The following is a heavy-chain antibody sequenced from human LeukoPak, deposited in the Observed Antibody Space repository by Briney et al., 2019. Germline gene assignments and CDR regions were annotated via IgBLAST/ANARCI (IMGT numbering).Heavy chain of an antibody. Sequence: GGSLRLSCAASGFTFSSYGMHWVRQAPGKGLEWVAFIRYDGSNKYYADSVKGRFTISRDNSKNTLYLQMNSLRAEDTAVYYCAKDYYSKASYYSYMDVWGKGTTVTVSS. V-gene: IGHV3-30*02. CDR3: AKDYYSKASYYSYMDV. CDR1: GFTFSSYG. CDR2: IRYDGSNK. D-gene: IGHD4-11*01. J-gene: IGHJ6*03.